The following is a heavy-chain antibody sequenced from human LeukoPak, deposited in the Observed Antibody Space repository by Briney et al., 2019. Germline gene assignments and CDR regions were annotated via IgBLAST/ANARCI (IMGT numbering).Heavy chain of an antibody. V-gene: IGHV1-2*06. Sequence: ASLKVSCKASGYTFTGYYMHWVRQAPGQGLEWMGRISPNSGGTNYAQKFQGRVTMTRDTSISTAYMELSRLRSDDTAVYYCARDMRRDGYTVQGYWGQGTLVTVSS. CDR3: ARDMRRDGYTVQGY. CDR2: ISPNSGGT. J-gene: IGHJ4*02. D-gene: IGHD5-24*01. CDR1: GYTFTGYY.